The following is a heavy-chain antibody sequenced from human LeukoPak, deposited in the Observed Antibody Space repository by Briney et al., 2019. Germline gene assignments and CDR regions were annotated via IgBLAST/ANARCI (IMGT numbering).Heavy chain of an antibody. CDR2: ISWNSGSI. D-gene: IGHD3-10*01. CDR3: AKVMGFGELAEFDY. Sequence: GGALRVSCAASGFTFDDYAMHSGREAPGKGLECVSGISWNSGSIGYADSVKGRFTISGDNAKNSLYLQMNSLRAEDTALYYCAKVMGFGELAEFDYWGQGTLVTVSS. CDR1: GFTFDDYA. J-gene: IGHJ4*02. V-gene: IGHV3-9*01.